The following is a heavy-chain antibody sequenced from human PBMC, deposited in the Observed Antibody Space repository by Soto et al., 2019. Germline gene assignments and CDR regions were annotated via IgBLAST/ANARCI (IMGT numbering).Heavy chain of an antibody. V-gene: IGHV1-69*13. CDR2: IIPIFGTA. CDR1: GGTFSSYA. Sequence: SVKVSCKASGGTFSSYAISWVRQAPGQGLEWMGGIIPIFGTANYAQKFQGRVTITADESTSTAYMELSSLRSEDTAVYYCARIGKDSSGYYPGWYYYGMDVWGQGTTVTVSS. D-gene: IGHD3-22*01. J-gene: IGHJ6*02. CDR3: ARIGKDSSGYYPGWYYYGMDV.